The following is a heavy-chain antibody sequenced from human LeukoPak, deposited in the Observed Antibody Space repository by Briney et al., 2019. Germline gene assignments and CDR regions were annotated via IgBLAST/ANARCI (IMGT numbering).Heavy chain of an antibody. Sequence: SSETLSLTCTVSGGSSSISSYYWGWIRQAPGKGLEWIGSVYYNGRTYYTPSLESRVTISVDTSKTQFSLTVTSVTAADTAVYYCARHMSVSYDAFDLWGRGTTVTVSS. D-gene: IGHD3-10*01. J-gene: IGHJ3*01. V-gene: IGHV4-39*01. CDR2: VYYNGRT. CDR3: ARHMSVSYDAFDL. CDR1: GGSSSISSYY.